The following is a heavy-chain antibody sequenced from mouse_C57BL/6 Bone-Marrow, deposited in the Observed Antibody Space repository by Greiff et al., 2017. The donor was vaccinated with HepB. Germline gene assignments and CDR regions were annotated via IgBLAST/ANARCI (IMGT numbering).Heavy chain of an antibody. V-gene: IGHV5-4*03. J-gene: IGHJ1*03. Sequence: EVNLVESGGGLVKPGGSLKLSCAASGFTFSSYAMSWVRQTPEKRLEWVATISDGGSYTYYPDNVKGRFTISRDNAKNNLYLQMSHLKSEDTAMYYCARGYYGRGYWYFDVWGTGTTVTVSS. CDR2: ISDGGSYT. CDR1: GFTFSSYA. D-gene: IGHD1-1*01. CDR3: ARGYYGRGYWYFDV.